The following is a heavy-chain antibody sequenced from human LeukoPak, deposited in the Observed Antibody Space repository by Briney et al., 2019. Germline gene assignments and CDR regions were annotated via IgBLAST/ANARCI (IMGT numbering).Heavy chain of an antibody. CDR2: INPNSGGT. Sequence: GASVKVSCKASGYTSTGYYMHWVRQAPGQGLEWMGWINPNSGGTNYAQKFQGRVTMTRDTSISTAYMELSRLSSDDTAVYYCARVAAAGTNYFDYWGQGTLVTVSS. J-gene: IGHJ4*02. D-gene: IGHD6-13*01. CDR3: ARVAAAGTNYFDY. CDR1: GYTSTGYY. V-gene: IGHV1-2*02.